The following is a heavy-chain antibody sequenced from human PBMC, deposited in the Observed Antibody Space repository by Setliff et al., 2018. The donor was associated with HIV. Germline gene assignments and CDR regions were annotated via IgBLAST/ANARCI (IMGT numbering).Heavy chain of an antibody. Sequence: SETLSLTCSVSGASIRGHYWSWIRQSPGKGLEWIGNIYYSGNTNYNPSFKSRVTISVDTSKNQFSLRVNSVTAADTAVYYCARHSSSRRHDAFDIWGQGTMVTVSS. V-gene: IGHV4-59*08. CDR3: ARHSSSRRHDAFDI. D-gene: IGHD6-6*01. J-gene: IGHJ3*02. CDR2: IYYSGNT. CDR1: GASIRGHY.